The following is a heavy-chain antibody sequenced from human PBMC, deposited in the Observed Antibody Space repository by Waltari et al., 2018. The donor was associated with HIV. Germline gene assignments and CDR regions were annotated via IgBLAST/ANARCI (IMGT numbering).Heavy chain of an antibody. CDR2: MSSSSTYI. CDR1: GFTVSAYN. J-gene: IGHJ4*02. CDR3: AREGVNSACPY. Sequence: EVQMVQTGGGLVKPGDSLRLSSAGSGFTVSAYNMTWVRQAPGEGLAWVCSMSSSSTYILGGDSVKGRCTIAKDDAKNSLYRQMNSVRVEDTAGYYCAREGVNSACPYWGQGTLVTVSS. V-gene: IGHV3-21*06. D-gene: IGHD6-19*01.